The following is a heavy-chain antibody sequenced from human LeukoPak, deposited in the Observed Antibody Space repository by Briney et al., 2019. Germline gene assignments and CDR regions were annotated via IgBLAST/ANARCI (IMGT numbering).Heavy chain of an antibody. V-gene: IGHV4-4*07. J-gene: IGHJ3*02. CDR2: IYTSGST. CDR3: AREAYSSSPGAFDI. CDR1: GGSISSYY. Sequence: PSETLSLTCTVSGGSISSYYWSWIRQPAGKGLEWIGRIYTSGSTNYNPSLKSRVTMSVGTSKNQFSLKLSSVTAADTAVYYCAREAYSSSPGAFDIWGQGTMVTVSS. D-gene: IGHD6-6*01.